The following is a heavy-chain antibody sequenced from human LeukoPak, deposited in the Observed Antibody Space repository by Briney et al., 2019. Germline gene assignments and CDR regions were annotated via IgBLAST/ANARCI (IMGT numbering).Heavy chain of an antibody. CDR3: ARGRRSSGQTIFDY. J-gene: IGHJ4*02. D-gene: IGHD6-19*01. CDR2: IIPIFGTA. Sequence: ASVKVSCKASGGTYSSYAIIWVRQAPGQGLEWMGRIIPIFGTANYAQKFQGRVTITTDESTSTAYMELSSLRSEDTAVYYCARGRRSSGQTIFDYWGQGTLVTVSS. CDR1: GGTYSSYA. V-gene: IGHV1-69*05.